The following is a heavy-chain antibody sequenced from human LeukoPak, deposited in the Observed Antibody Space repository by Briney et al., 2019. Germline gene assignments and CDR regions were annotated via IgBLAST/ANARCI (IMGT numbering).Heavy chain of an antibody. D-gene: IGHD1-26*01. J-gene: IGHJ1*01. CDR2: IYYSGST. Sequence: PSETLSLTCTVSGVSISSSSYYWGWIRQPPGKGLEWIGSIYYSGSTYYNLSLKSPVTIFVDTSKNQFCLKLSSVTAADTAVYYCARHRRELRAEDFQHWGQGTLVTVSS. CDR3: ARHRRELRAEDFQH. V-gene: IGHV4-39*01. CDR1: GVSISSSSYY.